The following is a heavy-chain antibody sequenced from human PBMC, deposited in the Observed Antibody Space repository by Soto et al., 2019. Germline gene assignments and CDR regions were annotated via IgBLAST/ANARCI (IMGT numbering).Heavy chain of an antibody. Sequence: EVQLLESGGGLVQPGGSLRLSCAASGFTFSSYAMSWVRQAPGKGLEWVSAISGSGGSTYYADSVKGRFTISRDNYKNTLYLQMNSLRAEDTGVYYCAKDLRRGGTGTTDYWGQGTLVTVSS. D-gene: IGHD1-7*01. CDR2: ISGSGGST. V-gene: IGHV3-23*01. CDR1: GFTFSSYA. J-gene: IGHJ4*02. CDR3: AKDLRRGGTGTTDY.